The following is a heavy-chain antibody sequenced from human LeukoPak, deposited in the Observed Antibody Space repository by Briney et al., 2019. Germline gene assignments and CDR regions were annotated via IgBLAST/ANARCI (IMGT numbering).Heavy chain of an antibody. CDR1: GYSFTTND. J-gene: IGHJ4*02. Sequence: ASVKVSCKASGYSFTTNDINWVRQATGQGLEWLGWINPNSGNAGYAQKLRGRVSMTRDTSISTVYLELSSLKFEDTAVYYCARKIGDSGSYPDWGQGTLVTVSS. CDR2: INPNSGNA. V-gene: IGHV1-8*01. CDR3: ARKIGDSGSYPD. D-gene: IGHD3-10*01.